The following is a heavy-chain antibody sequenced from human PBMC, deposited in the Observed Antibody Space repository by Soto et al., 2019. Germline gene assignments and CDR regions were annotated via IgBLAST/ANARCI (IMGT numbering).Heavy chain of an antibody. V-gene: IGHV3-30*18. Sequence: QVQLVESGGGVVQPGRSLRLSCGASGFTFSSYGMHWVRQAPGKGLEWVAVISYDGSNKYYAASVKGRFTIPRDNSKNTLYLQMISLMLEDTAVYYCAKCLGWGVANSDYWGQGTLVTVSS. J-gene: IGHJ4*02. D-gene: IGHD3-16*01. CDR1: GFTFSSYG. CDR3: AKCLGWGVANSDY. CDR2: ISYDGSNK.